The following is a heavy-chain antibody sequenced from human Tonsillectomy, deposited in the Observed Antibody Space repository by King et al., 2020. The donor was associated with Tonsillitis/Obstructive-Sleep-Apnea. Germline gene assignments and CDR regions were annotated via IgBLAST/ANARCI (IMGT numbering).Heavy chain of an antibody. CDR2: IHIGDST. Sequence: VQLVESGGGLIQPGGSLRLSCAASGVTVSSDSMSWVRQAPGRGLEWVSLIHIGDSTYYADSVKGRFTLSRDNSKNTLYLHMNTLKIDDTAVYYCAREVSSSGWCYSEYWGQGTLVTVSS. D-gene: IGHD6-19*01. J-gene: IGHJ4*02. CDR3: AREVSSSGWCYSEY. CDR1: GVTVSSDS. V-gene: IGHV3-53*01.